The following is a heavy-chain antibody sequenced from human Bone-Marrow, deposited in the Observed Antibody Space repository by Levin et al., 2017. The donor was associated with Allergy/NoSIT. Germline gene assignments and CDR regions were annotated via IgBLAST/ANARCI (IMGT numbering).Heavy chain of an antibody. CDR3: AKSLYSNIVRGKRDGMDV. CDR1: GFTFSSYA. CDR2: ISGSGGST. J-gene: IGHJ6*02. Sequence: GESLKISCAASGFTFSSYAMSWVRQAPGKGLEWVSAISGSGGSTYYADSVKGRFTISRDNSKNTLYLQMNSLRAEDTAVYYCAKSLYSNIVRGKRDGMDVWGQGTTVTVSS. D-gene: IGHD6-13*01. V-gene: IGHV3-23*01.